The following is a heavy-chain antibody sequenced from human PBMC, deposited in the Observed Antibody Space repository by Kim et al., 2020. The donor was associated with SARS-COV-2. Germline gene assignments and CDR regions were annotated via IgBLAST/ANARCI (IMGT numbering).Heavy chain of an antibody. Sequence: WGSLRLSCAASGFTFSSYGMHWVRQAPGKGLEWVAVISYDGSNKYYADSVKGRFTISRDNSKNTLYLQMNSLRAEDTAVYYCAKDPGSAHLTGYFDYWGQGTLVTVSS. J-gene: IGHJ4*02. D-gene: IGHD3-10*01. V-gene: IGHV3-30*18. CDR1: GFTFSSYG. CDR2: ISYDGSNK. CDR3: AKDPGSAHLTGYFDY.